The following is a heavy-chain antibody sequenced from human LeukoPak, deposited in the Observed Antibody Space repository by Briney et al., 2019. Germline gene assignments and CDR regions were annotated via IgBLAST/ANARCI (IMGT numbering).Heavy chain of an antibody. CDR3: VHGGLYYLDY. V-gene: IGHV3-23*01. Sequence: GGSLRLSCAASGFTFSSHGMSCVRQAPGKGLEWGSAISGSGSTYHADSVKGRFTTSRDIFKNTLYLQMNSLRAEDTGVYYCVHGGLYYLDYWGQGTLVTVS. CDR1: GFTFSSHG. D-gene: IGHD3-10*01. CDR2: ISGSGST. J-gene: IGHJ4*02.